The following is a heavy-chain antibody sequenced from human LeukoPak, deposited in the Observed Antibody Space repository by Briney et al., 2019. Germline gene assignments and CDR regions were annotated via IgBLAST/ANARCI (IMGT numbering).Heavy chain of an antibody. CDR1: GGTFSSYA. CDR2: IIPIFGTA. J-gene: IGHJ4*02. Sequence: ASVTVSFKASGGTFSSYAISWVRQAPGQGLEWMGGIIPIFGTANYAQKFQGRVTITTDESTSTAYMELSSLRSDDTAVYYCARDNVLLWFGESNPSYFDYWGQGTLVTVSS. CDR3: ARDNVLLWFGESNPSYFDY. D-gene: IGHD3-10*01. V-gene: IGHV1-69*05.